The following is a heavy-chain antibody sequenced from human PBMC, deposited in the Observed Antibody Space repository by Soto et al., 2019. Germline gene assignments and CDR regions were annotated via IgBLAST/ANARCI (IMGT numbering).Heavy chain of an antibody. CDR3: AKDKYTDSVRKVWFFDY. CDR2: ISATGGST. Sequence: GGSLRLSCAASGFTFNNYAMNWVRQAPGKGLEWVATISATGGSTYYADSVKGRFTISRDNFQNILSLQMDSLRGDDTALYFCAKDKYTDSVRKVWFFDYWGRGTLVTVSS. CDR1: GFTFNNYA. D-gene: IGHD2-15*01. V-gene: IGHV3-23*01. J-gene: IGHJ2*01.